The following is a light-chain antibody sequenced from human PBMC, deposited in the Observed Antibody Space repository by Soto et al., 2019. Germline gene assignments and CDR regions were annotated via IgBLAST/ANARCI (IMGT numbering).Light chain of an antibody. CDR3: QKCDYLPI. V-gene: IGKV1-33*01. CDR1: HDITSY. CDR2: DAS. Sequence: DIQMTQSPSSLSASVGDRVTITCQASHDITSYLNWYQHKPGKAPKLLIYDASILEAGVPSRFSGSGYGTHFTFAISSLQPEDVATYYCQKCDYLPIFGPGTTVDFK. J-gene: IGKJ3*01.